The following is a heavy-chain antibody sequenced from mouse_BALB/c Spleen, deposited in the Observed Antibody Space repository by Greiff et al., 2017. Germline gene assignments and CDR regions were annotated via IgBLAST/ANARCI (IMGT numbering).Heavy chain of an antibody. Sequence: QVQLQQSGAELAKPGASVKMSCKASGYTFTSYWMHWVKQRPGQGLEWIGYINPSTGYTEYNQKFKDRATLTADKSSSTAYMQLSSLTSEDSAVYYCAIITTVVASGAMDYWGQGTSVTVSS. D-gene: IGHD1-1*01. CDR2: INPSTGYT. J-gene: IGHJ4*01. V-gene: IGHV1-7*01. CDR1: GYTFTSYW. CDR3: AIITTVVASGAMDY.